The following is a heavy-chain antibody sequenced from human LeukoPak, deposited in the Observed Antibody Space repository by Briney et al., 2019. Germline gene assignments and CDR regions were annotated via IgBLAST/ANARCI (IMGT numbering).Heavy chain of an antibody. V-gene: IGHV3-23*01. J-gene: IGHJ4*02. CDR1: GFTSNSYG. D-gene: IGHD3-10*01. CDR3: ARGGVDHYGSGAYYLMYYFDH. CDR2: ISGSGGAT. Sequence: GGSLRLSCAASGFTSNSYGMSWVRQAPGKGLEWVSGISGSGGATYYADSVKGRFTVSRDDPHNTLYLQMNSVRAEDTAVYFCARGGVDHYGSGAYYLMYYFDHWGQGALVTVSS.